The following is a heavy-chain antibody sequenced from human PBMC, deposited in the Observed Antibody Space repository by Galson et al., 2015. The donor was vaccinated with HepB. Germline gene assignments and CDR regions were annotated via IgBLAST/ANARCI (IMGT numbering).Heavy chain of an antibody. J-gene: IGHJ4*02. CDR2: ISGSGGST. CDR1: GFTFSSYA. D-gene: IGHD3-10*01. V-gene: IGHV3-23*01. Sequence: SLRLSCAASGFTFSSYAMSWVRQAPGKGLEWVSAISGSGGSTYYADSVKGRFTISRDNSKNTLYLQMNSLRAEDTAVYYCAKKSGYYGSGRNLHIDYWGQGTLVTVSS. CDR3: AKKSGYYGSGRNLHIDY.